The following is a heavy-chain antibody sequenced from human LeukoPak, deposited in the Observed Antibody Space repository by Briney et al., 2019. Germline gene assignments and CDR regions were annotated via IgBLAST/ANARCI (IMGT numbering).Heavy chain of an antibody. CDR2: ISSSGSTI. CDR3: ARIREGAFDY. D-gene: IGHD1-26*01. J-gene: IGHJ4*02. V-gene: IGHV3-48*03. CDR1: GFTFSSYE. Sequence: GGSLRLSCAASGFTFSSYEMNWVRQAPGKGLEWVSYISSSGSTIYYADSVKGRFTISRDNAKNSLYLQMNSLRAEDTAVYYCARIREGAFDYWGQGTLVTVSS.